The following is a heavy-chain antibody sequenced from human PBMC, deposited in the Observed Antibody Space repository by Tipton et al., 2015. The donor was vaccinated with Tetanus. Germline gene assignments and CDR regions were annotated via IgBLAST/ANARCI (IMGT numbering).Heavy chain of an antibody. V-gene: IGHV4-34*01. CDR3: VGGDGSGYRFDY. CDR2: IYHRGNT. Sequence: TLSLTCAVYGESFSDHHWNWIRQSPGKGLEWIGNIYHRGNTYYNPSLKSRVAISVDTSKNQLSLNLRSVTAGDTATYYCVGGDGSGYRFDYWGQGALVTVSS. CDR1: GESFSDHH. J-gene: IGHJ4*02. D-gene: IGHD3-9*01.